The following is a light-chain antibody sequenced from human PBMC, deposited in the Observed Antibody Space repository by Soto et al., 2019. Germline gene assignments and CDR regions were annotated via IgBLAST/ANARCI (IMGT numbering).Light chain of an antibody. J-gene: IGKJ1*01. V-gene: IGKV4-1*01. Sequence: DIVMTQSPDSLAVSLGERVTINCKSSQSVLYSSNNKNYLAWYQQKPGQPPKLLIYWASTRESGVPDRFSGSGSGTDFTLTISRLEPEDFAVYYCQQYGTFGQGTKVDIK. CDR3: QQYGT. CDR1: QSVLYSSNNKNY. CDR2: WAS.